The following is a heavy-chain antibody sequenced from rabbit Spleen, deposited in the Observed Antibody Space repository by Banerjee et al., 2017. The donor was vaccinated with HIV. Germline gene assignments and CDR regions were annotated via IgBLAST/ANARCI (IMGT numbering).Heavy chain of an antibody. V-gene: IGHV1S40*01. Sequence: QSLEESGGDLVKPGASLTLTCKASGLDLSSRYRICWVRQAPGKGLEWIACIDVAKSGDTYYTNWAKGRFTISKTSSTTVALQVPSLTAADTATYFCTRDAAGREDFNLWGPGTLVTVS. CDR1: GLDLSSRYR. CDR3: TRDAAGREDFNL. D-gene: IGHD4-2*01. J-gene: IGHJ4*01. CDR2: IDVAKSGDT.